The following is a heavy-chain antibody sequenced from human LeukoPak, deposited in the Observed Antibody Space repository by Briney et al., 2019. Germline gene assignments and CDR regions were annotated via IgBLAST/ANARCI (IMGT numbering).Heavy chain of an antibody. D-gene: IGHD5-12*01. V-gene: IGHV3-30*04. Sequence: RTGGSLRLSCAASGFTFSSYAMHWVRQAPGKGLEWVAVISYDGSDKFYADSVKGRFTISRDSSKNTLYLQMNSLRPEDTAVYYCARARPSMWIDYWGQGTLVTVSS. CDR2: ISYDGSDK. J-gene: IGHJ4*02. CDR3: ARARPSMWIDY. CDR1: GFTFSSYA.